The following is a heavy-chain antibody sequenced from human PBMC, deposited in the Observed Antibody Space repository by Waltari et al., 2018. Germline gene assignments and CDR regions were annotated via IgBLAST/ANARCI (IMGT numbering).Heavy chain of an antibody. Sequence: QVQLQESGPGLVKPSETLSLTCTVSGGPISSYYWSSIRQPPGKGLEWIGYIYYSWSTNYNPSLKSRVTISVDTSKNQFSLKLSSVTAADTAVYYCVRDGIAARGVYYFDYWGQGTLVTVSS. D-gene: IGHD6-25*01. J-gene: IGHJ4*02. CDR3: VRDGIAARGVYYFDY. CDR1: GGPISSYY. V-gene: IGHV4-59*01. CDR2: IYYSWST.